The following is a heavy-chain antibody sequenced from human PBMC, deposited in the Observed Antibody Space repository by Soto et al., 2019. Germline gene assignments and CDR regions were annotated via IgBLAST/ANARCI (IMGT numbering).Heavy chain of an antibody. J-gene: IGHJ6*02. V-gene: IGHV5-10-1*01. CDR1: GYSFTKYW. Sequence: PGESLKISCKGSGYSFTKYWISWVRQMPGKGLEWMGRIDPTDSYTKYSPSFEGHVTISADKSISTAYLQWSSLKASDSAVYYCARLSRASFALDVWGQGTTVTVSS. CDR3: ARLSRASFALDV. CDR2: IDPTDSYT. D-gene: IGHD3-16*01.